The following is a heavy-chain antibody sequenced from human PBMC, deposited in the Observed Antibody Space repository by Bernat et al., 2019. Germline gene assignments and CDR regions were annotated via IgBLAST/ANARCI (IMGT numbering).Heavy chain of an antibody. CDR3: ATYGDLHDAFDI. V-gene: IGHV3-33*01. CDR2: IWYDGSNK. Sequence: QVQLVESGGGVVQPGRSLRLSCAASGFTFSSYGMHWVRQAPGKGLEWGAGIWYDGSNKYYADSVKGQFTISRDNSKNTLYLQMNSLRAEDTAVYYCATYGDLHDAFDIWGQGTMVTVSS. D-gene: IGHD4-17*01. J-gene: IGHJ3*02. CDR1: GFTFSSYG.